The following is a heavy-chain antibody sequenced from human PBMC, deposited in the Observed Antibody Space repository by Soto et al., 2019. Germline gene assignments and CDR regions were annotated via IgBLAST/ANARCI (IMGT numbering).Heavy chain of an antibody. CDR1: GFTFSSYS. CDR2: ISSSSSYI. J-gene: IGHJ6*02. V-gene: IGHV3-21*01. D-gene: IGHD3-9*01. CDR3: ARAGQWNTYDILTGVTYYYYGMDV. Sequence: GGSLRLSCAASGFTFSSYSMNWVRQAPGKGLEWVSSISSSSSYIYYADSVKGRFTISRDNAKNSLYLQMNSLRAEDTAVYYCARAGQWNTYDILTGVTYYYYGMDVWGQGTTVTVSS.